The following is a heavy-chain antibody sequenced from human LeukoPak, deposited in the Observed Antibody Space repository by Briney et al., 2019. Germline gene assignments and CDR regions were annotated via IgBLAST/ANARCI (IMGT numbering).Heavy chain of an antibody. CDR1: GGTFSSYA. CDR2: IIPILRTP. V-gene: IGHV1-69*11. Sequence: SVKVPCKASGGTFSSYAISWVRQAPGQGLEWMGRIIPILRTPNYAQNFQGRVTITTDESTSTAYMELSSLRSEDTAVYYCARDMSSGVYWGQGTLVTVSS. J-gene: IGHJ4*02. D-gene: IGHD3-10*01. CDR3: ARDMSSGVY.